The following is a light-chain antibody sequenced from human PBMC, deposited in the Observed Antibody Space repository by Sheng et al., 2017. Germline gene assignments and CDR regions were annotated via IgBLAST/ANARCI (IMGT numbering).Light chain of an antibody. CDR2: GAS. CDR3: QRHSNWPPWT. J-gene: IGKJ1*01. Sequence: EIVLTQSPGTLSLSPGEGATLSCRASQTVTSNYLAWYQQKPGQSPRLLIYGASSRATGIPDRFSGSGSGTDFTLTISRLEPEDFAIYYCQRHSNWPPWTFGQGTKVEIK. V-gene: IGKV3D-20*02. CDR1: QTVTSNY.